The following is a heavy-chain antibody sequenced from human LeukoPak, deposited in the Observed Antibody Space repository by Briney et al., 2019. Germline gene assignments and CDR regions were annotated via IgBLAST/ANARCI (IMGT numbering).Heavy chain of an antibody. J-gene: IGHJ2*01. D-gene: IGHD6-13*01. Sequence: GRSLRLSCAASGFTFEDYAMHWVRHAPGKGLEWVSGISWNSGSIGYADSVKGRFTISRDNAKNSLYLQMNSLRAEDTALYYCAKSPSEGAAGTFGYFDLWGRGTLVTVSS. CDR2: ISWNSGSI. CDR1: GFTFEDYA. V-gene: IGHV3-9*01. CDR3: AKSPSEGAAGTFGYFDL.